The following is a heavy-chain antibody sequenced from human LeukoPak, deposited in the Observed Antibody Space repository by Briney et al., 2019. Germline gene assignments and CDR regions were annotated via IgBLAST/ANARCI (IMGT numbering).Heavy chain of an antibody. V-gene: IGHV1-18*01. J-gene: IGHJ5*02. CDR1: GYTFTNYG. Sequence: SVKVSCKASGYTFTNYGIHWVRQAPGQGLEWMGWISTYNGNTNYAQKYQDRLTMTTDTSTNTAYMELRSLRSDDTAVYYCAKSIVVVIAATSGFDPWGQGTLVIVSS. CDR3: AKSIVVVIAATSGFDP. CDR2: ISTYNGNT. D-gene: IGHD2-15*01.